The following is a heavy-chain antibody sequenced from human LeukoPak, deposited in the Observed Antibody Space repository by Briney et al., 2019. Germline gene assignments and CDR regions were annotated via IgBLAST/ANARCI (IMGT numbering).Heavy chain of an antibody. CDR2: ISWNSGSI. D-gene: IGHD3-16*02. CDR1: GFTFDDYA. CDR3: AKGPVVIGRGSGLDY. Sequence: PGRSLRLSCAASGFTFDDYAMHWVRQAPGKGLEWVSGISWNSGSIGYADSVKGRFTISRDNAKNSLYLQMNSLRAEDTALYYCAKGPVVIGRGSGLDYWGQGTLVAVSS. J-gene: IGHJ4*02. V-gene: IGHV3-9*01.